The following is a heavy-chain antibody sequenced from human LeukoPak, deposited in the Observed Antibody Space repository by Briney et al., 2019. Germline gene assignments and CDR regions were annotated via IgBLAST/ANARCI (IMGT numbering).Heavy chain of an antibody. Sequence: SETLSLTCTVSGGSISSYYWSWIRQPPGKGLEWIGYIYYSGSTNYNPSLKSRVTISVDTSKNQFSLKLSSVTAADMAVYYCARDNWGWGYFDYWGQGTLVTVSS. CDR1: GGSISSYY. D-gene: IGHD7-27*01. J-gene: IGHJ4*02. V-gene: IGHV4-59*01. CDR2: IYYSGST. CDR3: ARDNWGWGYFDY.